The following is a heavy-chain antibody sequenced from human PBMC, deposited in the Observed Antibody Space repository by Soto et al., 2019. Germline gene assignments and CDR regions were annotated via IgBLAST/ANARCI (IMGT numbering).Heavy chain of an antibody. D-gene: IGHD2-21*01. CDR1: GYTFTIYY. J-gene: IGHJ4*02. Sequence: ASVKVSCKASGYTFTIYYMHWVRQAPGQGLEWMGIINPVSGDTSYAQKFQGTVTMTRDTSTSTVFMELSSLRSEDTALYYCVRGGYSTSSSLYYWGQGTLVTVSS. CDR2: INPVSGDT. V-gene: IGHV1-46*01. CDR3: VRGGYSTSSSLYY.